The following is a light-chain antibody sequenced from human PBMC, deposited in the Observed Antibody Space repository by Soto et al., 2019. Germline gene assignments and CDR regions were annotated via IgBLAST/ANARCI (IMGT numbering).Light chain of an antibody. Sequence: IQRTQSPYSQCACVRDRVTITCRASQSISSYLNWYQQKPGKAPKLLIYAASSLQSGVPSRFSGSGSGTDFTLTISSLQPEDFATYFCQHTYRTPWTFGQGTKVDIK. CDR1: QSISSY. CDR2: AAS. J-gene: IGKJ1*01. CDR3: QHTYRTPWT. V-gene: IGKV1-39*01.